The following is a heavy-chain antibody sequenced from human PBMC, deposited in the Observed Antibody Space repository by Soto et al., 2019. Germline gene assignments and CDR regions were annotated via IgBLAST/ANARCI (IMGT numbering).Heavy chain of an antibody. CDR3: ARTIGLGYCSGGTCYEPYYFDY. D-gene: IGHD2-15*01. V-gene: IGHV3-33*01. Sequence: GGSLRLSCAASGFTFSSYGMHWVRQAPGKGLEWVAVIWYDGSNKYYADSVKGRFTISRDNSKNTLYLQMNNLRAEDKAVYYCARTIGLGYCSGGTCYEPYYFDYWGQGTLVTVSS. CDR1: GFTFSSYG. CDR2: IWYDGSNK. J-gene: IGHJ4*02.